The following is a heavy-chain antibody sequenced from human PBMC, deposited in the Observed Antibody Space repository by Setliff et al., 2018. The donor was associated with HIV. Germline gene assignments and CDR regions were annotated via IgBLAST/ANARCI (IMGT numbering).Heavy chain of an antibody. CDR2: IYYSGST. CDR1: GGSISGFY. CDR3: AREDKRGDY. Sequence: SETLSLTCTVSGGSISGFYWSWIRQPPGKGLEWIGYIYYSGSTNYNPSLKSRVTISVDTSKNQFSLKLSSVTAADTAVYYCAREDKRGDYWGQGTLVTVSS. J-gene: IGHJ4*02. D-gene: IGHD3-16*01. V-gene: IGHV4-59*01.